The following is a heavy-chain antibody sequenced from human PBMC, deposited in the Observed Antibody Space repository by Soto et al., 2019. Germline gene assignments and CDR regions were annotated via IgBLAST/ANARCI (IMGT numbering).Heavy chain of an antibody. CDR2: IIPVFGTP. J-gene: IGHJ4*02. D-gene: IGHD6-13*01. Sequence: SVEFSVKASGYSFSSDAFTWGRQAPGQGLEWMGGIIPVFGTPSYAQKFQGRVTISADKSTNTSYLELRSLRSEDTAVYYCARGGALSTSWYWGDGLDSWGQGTQVTVSS. CDR1: GYSFSSDA. CDR3: ARGGALSTSWYWGDGLDS. V-gene: IGHV1-69*06.